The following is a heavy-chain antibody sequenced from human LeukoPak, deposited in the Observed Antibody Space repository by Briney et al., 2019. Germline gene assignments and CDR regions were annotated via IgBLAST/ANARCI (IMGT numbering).Heavy chain of an antibody. CDR1: GGTFNSYA. J-gene: IGHJ1*01. D-gene: IGHD6-19*01. Sequence: ASVKVSCKASGGTFNSYAISWVRQAPGQGLEWMGGIIPIFGTANYAQKFQGRVTITADESTSTAYMELSSLRSEDTAVYYCARDPVAGRPSYFQHWGQGTLVTVSS. CDR2: IIPIFGTA. CDR3: ARDPVAGRPSYFQH. V-gene: IGHV1-69*13.